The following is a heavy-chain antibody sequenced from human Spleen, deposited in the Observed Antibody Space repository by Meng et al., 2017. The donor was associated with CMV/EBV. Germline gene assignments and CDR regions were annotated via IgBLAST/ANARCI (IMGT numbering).Heavy chain of an antibody. CDR2: IYYSGST. CDR3: ARDTGAAAGTFGGFDF. D-gene: IGHD6-13*01. V-gene: IGHV4-59*01. J-gene: IGHJ4*01. CDR1: ASSIRSYY. Sequence: QLQRPGSSPGLRTRTLTLSLTCTVSASSIRSYYLSWIRQPPGKGLEWIGYIYYSGSTNYNPSLKSRVTISVDTSKNQFSLKLSSVTAADTAVYYCARDTGAAAGTFGGFDFWGQGTLVTVSS.